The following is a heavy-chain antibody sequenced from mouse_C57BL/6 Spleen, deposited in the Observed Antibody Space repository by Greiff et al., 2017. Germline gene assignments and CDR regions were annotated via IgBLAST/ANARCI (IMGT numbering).Heavy chain of an antibody. CDR2: LNPSSGYT. Sequence: VQLQQSGAELAQPGASVKLSCKASGYTFTSYWMHWVKQRPGPGLEWIGYLNPSSGYTKYNQKFKGKATLTADKSSSTAYMQLSSLKYEDYEVDYCASYNGYYDGLAYWGQGTLVTVSA. J-gene: IGHJ3*01. CDR1: GYTFTSYW. CDR3: ASYNGYYDGLAY. V-gene: IGHV1-7*01. D-gene: IGHD2-3*01.